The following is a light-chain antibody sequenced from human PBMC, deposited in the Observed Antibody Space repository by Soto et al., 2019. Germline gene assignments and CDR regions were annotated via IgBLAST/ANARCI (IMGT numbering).Light chain of an antibody. Sequence: QSALTQPASVSGSPGQSITISCTGTSSDIGGYKYVSWYQQYSGKAPKLIIYEVSNRPSGVSDRFSGSKSGNTASLTISGLQAEDEADYYCTSYSSSSSLYVFGTGTQLTVL. CDR2: EVS. J-gene: IGLJ1*01. CDR1: SSDIGGYKY. CDR3: TSYSSSSSLYV. V-gene: IGLV2-14*01.